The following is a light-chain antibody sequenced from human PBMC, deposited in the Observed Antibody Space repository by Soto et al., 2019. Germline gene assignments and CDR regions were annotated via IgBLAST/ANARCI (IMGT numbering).Light chain of an antibody. V-gene: IGLV2-8*01. Sequence: QSVLTQPHSASGSPGQSVTISCTGTSSDVGGYNYVSWYQQHPGKAPKLMIYEVSKRPSGVPDRFSGSKSGNTASLTVSGLQAEGEADYYCSSYAGSNTFVFGTGTKRTVL. J-gene: IGLJ1*01. CDR3: SSYAGSNTFV. CDR2: EVS. CDR1: SSDVGGYNY.